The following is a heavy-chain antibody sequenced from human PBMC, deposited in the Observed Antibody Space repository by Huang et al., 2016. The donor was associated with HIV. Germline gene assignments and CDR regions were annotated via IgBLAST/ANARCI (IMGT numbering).Heavy chain of an antibody. V-gene: IGHV3-30*02. CDR3: AKDPGSGWSSWFDP. CDR1: GFTFSSFG. Sequence: QVQLVESGGGVVQPGGSLRLSWAASGFTFSSFGMHWVRQSPGKGLEWVAFIRYHGLNYYYADSVKGRFTISRDNSKNILYLQMNSLRTEDTGIYYCAKDPGSGWSSWFDPWGQGTPVIVST. J-gene: IGHJ5*02. CDR2: IRYHGLNY. D-gene: IGHD6-19*01.